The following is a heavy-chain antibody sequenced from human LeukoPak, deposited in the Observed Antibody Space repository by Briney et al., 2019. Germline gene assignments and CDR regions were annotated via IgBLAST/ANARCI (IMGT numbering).Heavy chain of an antibody. CDR3: AIILAHWGMGHYFDY. D-gene: IGHD7-27*01. J-gene: IGHJ4*02. CDR2: IIPILGIA. CDR1: GGTFSSYA. Sequence: SVKVSCKAPGGTFSSYAISWVRQAPGQGLEWMGRIIPILGIANYAQKFQGRVTITADKSTSTAYMELSSLRSEDTAVYYCAIILAHWGMGHYFDYWGQGTLVTVSS. V-gene: IGHV1-69*04.